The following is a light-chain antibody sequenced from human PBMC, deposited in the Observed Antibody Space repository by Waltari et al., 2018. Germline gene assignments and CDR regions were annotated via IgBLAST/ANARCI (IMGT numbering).Light chain of an antibody. J-gene: IGKJ1*01. V-gene: IGKV1-8*01. Sequence: AIRMTQSPSSLSASTGDRVTITCRASQSVSTYLAWYQQKPGKAPKLLIYAASTLQRGVPLRFSGSGSATDFTLSISCLQSEDFATYYCQQYYDYQRSFGQGTKVEIK. CDR1: QSVSTY. CDR2: AAS. CDR3: QQYYDYQRS.